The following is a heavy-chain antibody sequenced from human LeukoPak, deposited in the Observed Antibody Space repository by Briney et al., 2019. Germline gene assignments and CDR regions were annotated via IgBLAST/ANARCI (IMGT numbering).Heavy chain of an antibody. V-gene: IGHV3-23*01. CDR2: ISGSGGKT. CDR1: GFPFETNA. CDR3: AREGTYYDSSGYYVS. J-gene: IGHJ5*02. Sequence: GGSLRLSCATSGFPFETNAMSWVRQAPGKGLEWVSVISGSGGKTYYADSVKGRFTLSRDNSSRTLFLEMSSLRVEDTAVYYCAREGTYYDSSGYYVSWGQGTLVTVSA. D-gene: IGHD3-22*01.